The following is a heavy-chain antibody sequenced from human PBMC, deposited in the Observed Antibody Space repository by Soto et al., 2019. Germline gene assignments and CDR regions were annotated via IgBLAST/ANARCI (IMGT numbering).Heavy chain of an antibody. CDR2: IIPIFGTA. CDR3: ARDHGYCSGGSCYSDY. D-gene: IGHD2-15*01. CDR1: GGTFSSYA. Sequence: QVQLVQSGAEVQKPGSSVKVSCKASGGTFSSYAISWVRQAPGQGLEWMGGIIPIFGTANYAQKFQGRVTITADESTSTAYMELSSLRSEDTAVYYCARDHGYCSGGSCYSDYWGQGTLVTVSS. J-gene: IGHJ4*02. V-gene: IGHV1-69*01.